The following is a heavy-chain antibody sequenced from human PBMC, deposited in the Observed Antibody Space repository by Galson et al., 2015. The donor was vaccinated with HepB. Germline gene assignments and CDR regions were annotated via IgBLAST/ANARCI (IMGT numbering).Heavy chain of an antibody. D-gene: IGHD2-15*01. V-gene: IGHV1-3*01. CDR2: INAGNGNT. J-gene: IGHJ6*03. CDR3: ARDFLYCSGGSCYGYYYYMDV. Sequence: FVKVSCKASGYTFTSYAMHWVRQAPGQRLEWVGWINAGNGNTKYSQKFQGRVTITRDKSASTAYMELNSLRSEDTAVYYCARDFLYCSGGSCYGYYYYMDVWGKGTTVTVSS. CDR1: GYTFTSYA.